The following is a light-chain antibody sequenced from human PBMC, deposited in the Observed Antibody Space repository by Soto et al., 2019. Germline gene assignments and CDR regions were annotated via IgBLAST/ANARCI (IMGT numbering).Light chain of an antibody. J-gene: IGKJ5*01. Sequence: EIVLTQSPGTLSLSPGERATFSCRASQSVSSNYLAWYQQKPGQAPRLLIYGASNRATGIPDRFSGSGSGTDFTLTISSLEPEDFAVYYCQQRSNWITFGQGTRLEIK. CDR1: QSVSSNY. V-gene: IGKV3D-20*02. CDR2: GAS. CDR3: QQRSNWIT.